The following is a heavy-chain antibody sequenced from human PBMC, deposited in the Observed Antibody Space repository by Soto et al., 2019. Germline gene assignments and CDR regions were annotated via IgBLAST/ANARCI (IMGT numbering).Heavy chain of an antibody. CDR3: ARSHCTGGSCYSGAFNI. D-gene: IGHD2-15*01. Sequence: SETLSLTCTVSGGSINSGGYYWSWIRQHPGRGLEWIGYIYYSGSTYYNPSLKSRVTISVDTSKNQFSLRLSSVTAADTAVYYCARSHCTGGSCYSGAFNICGQGTMVTVSS. J-gene: IGHJ3*02. CDR1: GGSINSGGYY. CDR2: IYYSGST. V-gene: IGHV4-31*03.